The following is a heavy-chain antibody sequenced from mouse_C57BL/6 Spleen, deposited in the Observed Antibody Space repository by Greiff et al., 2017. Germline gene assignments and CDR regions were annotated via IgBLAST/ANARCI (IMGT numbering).Heavy chain of an antibody. J-gene: IGHJ2*01. Sequence: VQLQQSGPELVKPGASVKISCKASGYTFTDYYMNWVKQSHGKSLEWIGDINPNNGGTSYKQKFKGKATLTVDKSSSTAYMELRSLTSEDSAVYYCARYYGSSYEGFDYWGQGTTLTVSS. V-gene: IGHV1-26*01. CDR3: ARYYGSSYEGFDY. CDR1: GYTFTDYY. D-gene: IGHD1-1*01. CDR2: INPNNGGT.